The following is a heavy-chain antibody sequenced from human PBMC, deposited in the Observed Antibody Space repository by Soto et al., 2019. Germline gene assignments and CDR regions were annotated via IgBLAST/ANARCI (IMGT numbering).Heavy chain of an antibody. V-gene: IGHV1-46*01. CDR1: GYTFTSYY. D-gene: IGHD2-21*02. Sequence: QVQLVQSGAEVKKPGASVKVSCKASGYTFTSYYMHWVRQAPGQGLEWMGIINPSGGSTTYAQKFQGRVTLTRDTSTSTVYMELSSLRSEDTAVYYCSRPYCGGDCYWFDPWGQGTLVTVSS. CDR2: INPSGGST. J-gene: IGHJ5*02. CDR3: SRPYCGGDCYWFDP.